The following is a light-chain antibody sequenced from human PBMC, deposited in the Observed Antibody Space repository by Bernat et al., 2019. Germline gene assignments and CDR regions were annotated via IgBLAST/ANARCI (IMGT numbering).Light chain of an antibody. Sequence: SYVPTQPPSVSVAPGKTARITCGGNNIGTKSVHWYQQKPGQAPVLVIYSDSGRPSGIPERFSGSNSGNTATLTIGRVEAGDEADYYCQVWDSSSDHYVFGTGTKVTVL. J-gene: IGLJ1*01. CDR1: NIGTKS. V-gene: IGLV3-21*04. CDR3: QVWDSSSDHYV. CDR2: SDS.